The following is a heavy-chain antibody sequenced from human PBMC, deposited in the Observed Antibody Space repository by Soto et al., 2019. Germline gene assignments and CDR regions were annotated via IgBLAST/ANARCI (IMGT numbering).Heavy chain of an antibody. D-gene: IGHD3-3*01. Sequence: SETLSLTCTVSGGSISSSSYYWGWIRQAPGKGLEWIGSIYYSGSTYYNPSLKSRVTISVDTSKNQFSLKLSSVTAADTAVFYCARQCGFGVVIVHQAYFDYWGQGTLVTVSS. CDR1: GGSISSSSYY. V-gene: IGHV4-39*01. J-gene: IGHJ4*02. CDR2: IYYSGST. CDR3: ARQCGFGVVIVHQAYFDY.